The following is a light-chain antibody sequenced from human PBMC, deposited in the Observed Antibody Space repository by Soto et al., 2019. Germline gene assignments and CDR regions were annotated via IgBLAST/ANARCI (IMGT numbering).Light chain of an antibody. CDR1: QSISSY. Sequence: DIQMTQSPSSLSASVGDRVTITCRASQSISSYLNWYQQKPGKAPKLLIYAASSLQSGVPSSFSGSVSGTDFTFPISSLQPEDFATYYCQQSYSTPITFGQGTRLEIK. V-gene: IGKV1-39*01. CDR3: QQSYSTPIT. J-gene: IGKJ5*01. CDR2: AAS.